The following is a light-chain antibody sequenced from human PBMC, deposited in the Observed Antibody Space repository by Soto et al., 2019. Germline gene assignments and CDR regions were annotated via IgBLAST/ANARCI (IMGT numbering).Light chain of an antibody. CDR3: SSYAASSTLYF. CDR2: EVS. J-gene: IGLJ1*01. V-gene: IGLV2-8*01. CDR1: SSDVGGYNY. Sequence: QSALTQPPSASGSPGQSVTISCTGTSSDVGGYNYVSWYQQHPGKAPKLMIYEVSKRPSGVPDRFSGSKSGNTASLTVSGLQAEDEADYYCSSYAASSTLYFFGTGTKLTVL.